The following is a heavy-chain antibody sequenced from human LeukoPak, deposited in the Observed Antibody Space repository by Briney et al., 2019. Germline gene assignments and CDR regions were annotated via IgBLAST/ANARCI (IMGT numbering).Heavy chain of an antibody. CDR3: ARGGNRFGGFYFDY. D-gene: IGHD3-10*01. CDR2: IHHSGSS. Sequence: SETQSLTCTVSADSISSGGHYWAWIRQLPGKGLESIGFIHHSGSSRHNPSLKDRVAISVDASRKQFALRLSSVTAADTAIYYCARGGNRFGGFYFDYWGQGIQVIVSS. J-gene: IGHJ4*02. V-gene: IGHV4-31*03. CDR1: ADSISSGGHY.